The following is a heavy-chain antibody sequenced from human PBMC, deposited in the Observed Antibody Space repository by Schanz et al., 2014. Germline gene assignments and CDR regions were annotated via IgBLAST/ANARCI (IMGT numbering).Heavy chain of an antibody. J-gene: IGHJ4*02. CDR1: GGTFSSFG. D-gene: IGHD3-9*01. V-gene: IGHV1-3*01. CDR2: INAANGNT. Sequence: VQLEQSGAEVKKPGSSVKVSCKASGGTFSSFGINWVRQAPGQGLEWMGWINAANGNTRYSQKFQGRVTITRDTSASTAYMELSSLRSEDTAVYYCATGKGDILTGRYWGQGTLVTVSS. CDR3: ATGKGDILTGRY.